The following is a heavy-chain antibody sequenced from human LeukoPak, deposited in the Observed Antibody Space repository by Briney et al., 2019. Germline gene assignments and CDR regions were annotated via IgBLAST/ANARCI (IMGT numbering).Heavy chain of an antibody. CDR1: GFTFSDDY. CDR2: ISSSGSSM. V-gene: IGHV3-11*04. Sequence: PGGSLRLSCAASGFTFSDDYMSWVRQAPGKGLEWVSYISSSGSSMYYADSVKGRFTISRDNAKNSLSLQMNSLRAEDTAVYYCARIYYDSSDYYSTLDYWGQGTLVTVSS. D-gene: IGHD3-22*01. J-gene: IGHJ4*02. CDR3: ARIYYDSSDYYSTLDY.